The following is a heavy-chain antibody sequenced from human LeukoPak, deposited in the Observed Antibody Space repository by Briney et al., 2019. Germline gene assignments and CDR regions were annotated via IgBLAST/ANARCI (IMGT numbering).Heavy chain of an antibody. Sequence: GGSLRLSCAASGFTFSSYAMSWVRQAPGKGLEWVSAISGSGGSTYYADSVKGRFTISRDNSKNTLYLQMNSLRAEDTAVYYCGKPGNSYGQFDYWGQGTLVTVPP. J-gene: IGHJ4*02. CDR2: ISGSGGST. CDR1: GFTFSSYA. V-gene: IGHV3-23*01. D-gene: IGHD5-18*01. CDR3: GKPGNSYGQFDY.